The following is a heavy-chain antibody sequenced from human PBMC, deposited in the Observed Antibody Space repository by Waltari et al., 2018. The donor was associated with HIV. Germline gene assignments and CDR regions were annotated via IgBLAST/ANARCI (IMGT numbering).Heavy chain of an antibody. CDR2: RSGSGQTT. J-gene: IGHJ4*02. Sequence: VQLLESGGGLVQPGGSLRLSCAASGFSFSDYALGWVRQAPGKGRQCVSTRSGSGQTTYYAESVEGRFTISRDDSQNTLYLQMHSVRGEDTAVYFCAKGVSVATRTGFDSWGQGTMVIVSS. CDR3: AKGVSVATRTGFDS. D-gene: IGHD5-12*01. V-gene: IGHV3-23*01. CDR1: GFSFSDYA.